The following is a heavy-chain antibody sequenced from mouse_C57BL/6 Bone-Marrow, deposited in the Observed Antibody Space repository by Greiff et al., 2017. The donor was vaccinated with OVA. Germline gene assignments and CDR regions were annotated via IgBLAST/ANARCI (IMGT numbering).Heavy chain of an antibody. V-gene: IGHV1-82*01. CDR3: ARSRGAWFAY. CDR2: IYPGDGDT. CDR1: GYAFSSSW. J-gene: IGHJ3*01. Sequence: QVQLQQSGPELVKPGASVKISCKASGYAFSSSWMNWVKQRPGKGLEWIGRIYPGDGDTNYNGKFKGKATLTADKSSSTAYMQLSSLTSEDSAVYFGARSRGAWFAYWGQGTLVTVSA.